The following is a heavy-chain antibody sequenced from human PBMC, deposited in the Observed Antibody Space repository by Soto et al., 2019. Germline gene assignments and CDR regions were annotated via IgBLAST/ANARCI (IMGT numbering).Heavy chain of an antibody. V-gene: IGHV3-30*18. Sequence: GGSLRLSCAASGFTFSSYGMHWVRQAPGKGLEWVAVISYDGSNKYYADSVKGRFTISRDNSKNTLYLQMNSLRAEDTAVYYCAKNPSRSSWSPVDYWGQGTLVTVSS. D-gene: IGHD6-13*01. CDR3: AKNPSRSSWSPVDY. J-gene: IGHJ4*02. CDR1: GFTFSSYG. CDR2: ISYDGSNK.